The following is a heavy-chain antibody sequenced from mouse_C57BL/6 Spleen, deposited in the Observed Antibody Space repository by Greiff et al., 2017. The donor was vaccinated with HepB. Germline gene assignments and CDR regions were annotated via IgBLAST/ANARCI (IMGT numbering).Heavy chain of an antibody. CDR1: GYSFTGYY. J-gene: IGHJ2*01. CDR3: ARSRYGSSYYFVY. Sequence: EVKVVESGPELVKPGASVKISCKASGYSFTGYYMNWVKQSPEKSLEWIGEINPSTGGTTYNQKFKAKATLTVDKSSSTAYMQLKSLTSEDSAVYYCARSRYGSSYYFVYWGKGTTLTVSS. CDR2: INPSTGGT. D-gene: IGHD1-1*01. V-gene: IGHV1-42*01.